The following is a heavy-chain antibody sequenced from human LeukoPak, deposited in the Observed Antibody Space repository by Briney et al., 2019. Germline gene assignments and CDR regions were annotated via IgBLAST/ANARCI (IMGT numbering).Heavy chain of an antibody. CDR1: GGTFSSYA. D-gene: IGHD3-3*01. V-gene: IGHV1-69*04. J-gene: IGHJ4*02. Sequence: SVKVSCKASGGTFSSYAISWVRQAPGQGLEWMGRIIPILGIANYAQKFQGRVTITADKSTSTAYMELSSLRSEDTAVYYCARDVDYDFCSDDDNPVLTYWGQGTLVTVSS. CDR3: ARDVDYDFCSDDDNPVLTY. CDR2: IIPILGIA.